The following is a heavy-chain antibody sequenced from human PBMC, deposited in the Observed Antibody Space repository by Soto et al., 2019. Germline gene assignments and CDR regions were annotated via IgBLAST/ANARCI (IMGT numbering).Heavy chain of an antibody. D-gene: IGHD3-22*01. V-gene: IGHV1-8*01. Sequence: QVQLVQSGAEVKKPGASVKVSCKASGYTFTSYDINWVRQATGQGLEWMGWMNPNSGNTGYAQKFQGRVTMTRNTSISTAYRELSSLRSEDTAVYYCARVDSSGYYYVGGAFDIWGQGTMVTVSS. CDR1: GYTFTSYD. J-gene: IGHJ3*02. CDR3: ARVDSSGYYYVGGAFDI. CDR2: MNPNSGNT.